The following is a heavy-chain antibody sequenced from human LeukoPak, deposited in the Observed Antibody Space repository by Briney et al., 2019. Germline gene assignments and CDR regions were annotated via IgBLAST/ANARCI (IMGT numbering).Heavy chain of an antibody. J-gene: IGHJ6*03. CDR3: AKGGWATIDYYMDV. Sequence: GGSMRLSCPASGFTFDDYAMHWVRPAPGKGLEWVSGISWNSGRIGYADSVKGRFTISRDNAKNSLYLQMNSLRAEDPALYYCAKGGWATIDYYMDVWGKGTTVTISS. V-gene: IGHV3-9*01. D-gene: IGHD5-24*01. CDR2: ISWNSGRI. CDR1: GFTFDDYA.